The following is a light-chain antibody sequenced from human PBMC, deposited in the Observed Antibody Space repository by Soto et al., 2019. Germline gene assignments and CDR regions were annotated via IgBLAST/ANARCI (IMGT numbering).Light chain of an antibody. V-gene: IGLV3-21*02. J-gene: IGLJ1*01. CDR1: NIGRKS. Sequence: ALTXPPSVSVAPGQTARISRGGNNIGRKSVHWYQQKPGRAPVVVVYDDSDRPSGIPERFSGANPGDTATLTISRVEAGDEADYYCHVWDSSSGHYIFGTGTKVTVL. CDR2: DDS. CDR3: HVWDSSSGHYI.